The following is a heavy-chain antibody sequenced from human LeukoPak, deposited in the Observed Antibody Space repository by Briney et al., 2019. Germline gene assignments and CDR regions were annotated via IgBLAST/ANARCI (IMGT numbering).Heavy chain of an antibody. V-gene: IGHV3-30*02. J-gene: IGHJ4*02. Sequence: PGGSLRLSCAASGFTFSRYGMHWVRQAPGKGLEWVAFIRYDGSTKYYADSVKGRFTISRDNSYNTLYLQMNSLRAEDTAVYYCARVRYSSGWYNIWGQGTLVTVSS. CDR3: ARVRYSSGWYNI. D-gene: IGHD6-19*01. CDR2: IRYDGSTK. CDR1: GFTFSRYG.